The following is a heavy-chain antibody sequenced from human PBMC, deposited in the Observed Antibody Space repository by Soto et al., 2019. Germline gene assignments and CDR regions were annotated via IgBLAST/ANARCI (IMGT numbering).Heavy chain of an antibody. CDR3: ARGYDFWSGYFFDY. D-gene: IGHD3-3*01. J-gene: IGHJ4*02. Sequence: SETLSLTCTVSGGSISSYYWSWIRQPPGKGLEWIGYIYYSGSTNYNPSLKSRVTISVDKSKNQFSLKLSSVTAADTAVYYCARGYDFWSGYFFDYWGQGTLVTVSS. V-gene: IGHV4-59*12. CDR2: IYYSGST. CDR1: GGSISSYY.